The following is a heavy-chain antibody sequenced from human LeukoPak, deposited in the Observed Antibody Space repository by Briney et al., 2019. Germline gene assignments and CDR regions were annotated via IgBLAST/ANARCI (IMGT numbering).Heavy chain of an antibody. CDR2: IKEDGSEI. Sequence: GGSLRLSCAASGFTFSSHWMSWVRQAPGKGLEWVANIKEDGSEIYYVDPVKGRFTISRVNAKNSLYLQMNSLRAEDTAVYYCTRRGYGYWGQGTLVTVSS. CDR3: TRRGYGY. J-gene: IGHJ4*02. D-gene: IGHD5-18*01. CDR1: GFTFSSHW. V-gene: IGHV3-7*01.